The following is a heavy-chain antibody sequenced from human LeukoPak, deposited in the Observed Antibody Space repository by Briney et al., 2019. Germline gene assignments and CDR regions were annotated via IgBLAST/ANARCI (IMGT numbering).Heavy chain of an antibody. CDR2: IYYSGST. J-gene: IGHJ5*02. Sequence: SETLSLTCTVSGGSISSYYWSWIRQPPGKGLEWIGYIYYSGSTNYNPSLKSRVTISVDTSKNQFSLKLSSVTAADTAVYYCARASKRGYCSSTSCSNRGWFDPWGQGTLVTVSS. CDR1: GGSISSYY. V-gene: IGHV4-59*01. CDR3: ARASKRGYCSSTSCSNRGWFDP. D-gene: IGHD2-2*01.